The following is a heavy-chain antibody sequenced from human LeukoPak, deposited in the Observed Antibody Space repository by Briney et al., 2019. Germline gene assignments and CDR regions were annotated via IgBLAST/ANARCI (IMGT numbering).Heavy chain of an antibody. CDR3: ATETTAGTLDY. Sequence: ASVKVSFKVSGHILTELSMHWVRQAPGKGLEWMGGFDPEDGEKIYAQKFQGRVTMTEDTSTDTAYMELSSLRSDDTAVYYCATETTAGTLDYGGQGTLVTVSS. CDR1: GHILTELS. D-gene: IGHD6-13*01. V-gene: IGHV1-24*01. J-gene: IGHJ4*02. CDR2: FDPEDGEK.